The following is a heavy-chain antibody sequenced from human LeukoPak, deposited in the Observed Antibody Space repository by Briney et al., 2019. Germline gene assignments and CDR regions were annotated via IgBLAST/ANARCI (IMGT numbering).Heavy chain of an antibody. Sequence: GGSLRLSCEASGFTFRSFAMSWVRQAPGKGLEWLSGISASGHYIYQADSVKGRFTISRDNSKNTLYIEINSLRVEDTAVYYCARDGSWGDYQSYFYMDVWGKGTTVTVSS. CDR2: ISASGHYI. CDR1: GFTFRSFA. J-gene: IGHJ6*03. CDR3: ARDGSWGDYQSYFYMDV. D-gene: IGHD2-2*01. V-gene: IGHV3-23*01.